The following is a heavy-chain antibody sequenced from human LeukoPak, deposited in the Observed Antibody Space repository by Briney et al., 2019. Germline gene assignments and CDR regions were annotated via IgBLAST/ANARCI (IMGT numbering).Heavy chain of an antibody. CDR3: ARARVAYGREKGFDP. V-gene: IGHV3-23*01. CDR2: ISGSGGST. D-gene: IGHD4-17*01. CDR1: GLTLNNYA. Sequence: QPGGSLRLSCIASGLTLNNYAMSWVRQVPGKGLEWVSAISGSGGSTYYADSVKGRFTISRDNSKNTLYLQMNSLRAKDTAVYYCARARVAYGREKGFDPWGQGTLVTVSS. J-gene: IGHJ5*02.